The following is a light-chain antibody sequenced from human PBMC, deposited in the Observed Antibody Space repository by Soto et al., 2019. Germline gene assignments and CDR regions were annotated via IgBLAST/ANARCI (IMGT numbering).Light chain of an antibody. J-gene: IGLJ3*02. CDR2: EVS. V-gene: IGLV2-14*01. CDR3: SSYTSSSTLWV. CDR1: SSDVGGYNY. Sequence: QSALTQPASVSGSPGQSITISCTGTSSDVGGYNYVSWYQQHPGKAPKLMIYEVSNRPSGVSNRFSGSKSGNTASLTISGLQAEDDAVYYCSSYTSSSTLWVFGGGTKLTVL.